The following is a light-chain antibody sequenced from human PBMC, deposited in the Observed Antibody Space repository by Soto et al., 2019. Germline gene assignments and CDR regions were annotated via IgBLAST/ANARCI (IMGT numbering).Light chain of an antibody. CDR1: KIIISC. V-gene: IGKV1-5*03. Sequence: DIQMTQSPSPLSESEETKVTITCRASKIIISCLPWNQQKPGKAPKLLIYKASSLESGVPSRFSGSGSGTEFTLTISSLQPDDFATYYCQQYNSYPSWTFGQGTKVEIK. CDR3: QQYNSYPSWT. CDR2: KAS. J-gene: IGKJ1*01.